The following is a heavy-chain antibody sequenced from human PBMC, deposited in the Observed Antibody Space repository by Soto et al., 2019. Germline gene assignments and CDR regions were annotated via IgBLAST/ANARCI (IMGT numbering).Heavy chain of an antibody. CDR3: ARGGYSYGWGSYYYYGMDV. V-gene: IGHV3-48*02. Sequence: GGSLRLSCAASGFTFRSYSMNWVRPAPGKGLEWVSYISSSSSTIYYADSVKGRFTISRDNAKNSLYLQMNSLRDEDTAVYYCARGGYSYGWGSYYYYGMDVWGQGTTVTVSS. CDR1: GFTFRSYS. D-gene: IGHD5-18*01. CDR2: ISSSSSTI. J-gene: IGHJ6*02.